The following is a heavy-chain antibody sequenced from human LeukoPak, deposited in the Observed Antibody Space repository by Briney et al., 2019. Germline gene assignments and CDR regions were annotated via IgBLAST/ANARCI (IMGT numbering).Heavy chain of an antibody. CDR3: ARVIARLPNYFDF. D-gene: IGHD4-11*01. CDR1: GGSISSGDYY. J-gene: IGHJ4*02. Sequence: SETLSLTCSVSGGSISSGDYYWGWVRQPPGKGLEWIGSVYYTGANYYSPSLKRQVSMSVDTSKNQFSLKVSSVTAADTAVYYCARVIARLPNYFDFWGQGTLVTVSS. V-gene: IGHV4-39*07. CDR2: VYYTGAN.